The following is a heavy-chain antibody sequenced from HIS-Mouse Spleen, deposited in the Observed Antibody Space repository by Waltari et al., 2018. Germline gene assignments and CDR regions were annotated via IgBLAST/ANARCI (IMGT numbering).Heavy chain of an antibody. J-gene: IGHJ2*01. V-gene: IGHV4-39*07. CDR2: FYYSGST. D-gene: IGHD6-13*01. Sequence: QLQLQESGPGLVKPSETLSLTCTVSGGSISRSSYYWGRIRHPPGKGLDGIGSFYYSGSTYYNPSLKSRVTISGDTSKNQCSLKLSSVTAADKAAYYCAREIPYSSSWYDWYFDLWGRGTLVTVSS. CDR3: AREIPYSSSWYDWYFDL. CDR1: GGSISRSSYY.